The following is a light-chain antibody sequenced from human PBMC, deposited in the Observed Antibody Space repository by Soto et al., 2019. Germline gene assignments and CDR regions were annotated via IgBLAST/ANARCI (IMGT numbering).Light chain of an antibody. CDR3: QQYDKLVT. J-gene: IGKJ1*01. CDR2: DAS. CDR1: QDIRKY. Sequence: DVQMTQSPSSLSASIGDRVTITCQASQDIRKYLNWYHQKPGKAPDLLIHDASNLETGVPSRFSGSGSGTLFTFTISSLQPEDIATYYCQQYDKLVTFGRGTKV. V-gene: IGKV1-33*01.